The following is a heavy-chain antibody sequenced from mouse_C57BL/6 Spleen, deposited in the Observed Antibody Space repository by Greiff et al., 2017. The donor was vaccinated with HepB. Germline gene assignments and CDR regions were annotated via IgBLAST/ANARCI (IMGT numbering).Heavy chain of an antibody. D-gene: IGHD4-1*01. CDR3: ARYNARLGRGLDY. CDR2: IYPRDGST. J-gene: IGHJ4*01. CDR1: GYTFTSYD. Sequence: QVQLQQSGPELVKPGASVKLSCKASGYTFTSYDINWVKQRPGQGLEWIGWIYPRDGSTKYNEKFKGKATLTVDTSSSTAYMELHSLTSEDSAVYFCARYNARLGRGLDYWGQGTSVTVSS. V-gene: IGHV1-85*01.